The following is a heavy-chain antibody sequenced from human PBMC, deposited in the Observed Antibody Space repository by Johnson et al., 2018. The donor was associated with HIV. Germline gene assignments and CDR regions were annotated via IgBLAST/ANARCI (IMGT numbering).Heavy chain of an antibody. V-gene: IGHV3-30*02. CDR1: GFTFSSYG. CDR2: IRYDGSNK. CDR3: AKDLRVYTCDAFDL. J-gene: IGHJ3*01. D-gene: IGHD5/OR15-5a*01. Sequence: QVQLVESGGGVVQPGRSLRLSCAASGFTFSSYGMHWVRQAPGKGLEWVAFIRYDGSNKYYADSVKGRFTISRDNSKNTLYLQMNSLKAEDTAVYYCAKDLRVYTCDAFDLWGQGTMVTVSS.